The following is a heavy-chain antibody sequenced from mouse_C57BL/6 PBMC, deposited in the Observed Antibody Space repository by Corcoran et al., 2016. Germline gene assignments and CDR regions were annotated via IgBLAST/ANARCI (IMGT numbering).Heavy chain of an antibody. V-gene: IGHV1-26*01. J-gene: IGHJ4*01. CDR3: ARSEMGIYYGNYEAMDY. Sequence: EVQLQQSGPELVKPGASVKISCKASGYTFTDYYMNWVKQSHGKSLEWIGDINPNNGGTSYNQKFKGKATWTVDKSSSTAYMELRSLTSEDSAVYYWARSEMGIYYGNYEAMDYWGQRTSVTFSS. D-gene: IGHD2-1*01. CDR2: INPNNGGT. CDR1: GYTFTDYY.